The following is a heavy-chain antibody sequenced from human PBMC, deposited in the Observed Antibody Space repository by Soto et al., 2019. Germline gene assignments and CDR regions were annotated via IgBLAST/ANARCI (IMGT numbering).Heavy chain of an antibody. CDR1: GFTFSSYG. J-gene: IGHJ3*02. V-gene: IGHV3-33*01. CDR2: IWYDGSNK. Sequence: QVQLVESGGGVVQPGRSLRLSCAASGFTFSSYGMHWVRQAPGKGLEWVAVIWYDGSNKYYADSVKGRFTISRDNSKNTLYLQMNSLRAEDTAVYYCAREDSSGYYNAFDIWGQGTMVTVSS. CDR3: AREDSSGYYNAFDI. D-gene: IGHD3-22*01.